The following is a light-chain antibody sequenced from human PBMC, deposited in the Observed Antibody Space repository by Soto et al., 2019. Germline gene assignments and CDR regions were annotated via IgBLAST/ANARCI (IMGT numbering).Light chain of an antibody. CDR1: QSVSSN. J-gene: IGKJ1*01. V-gene: IGKV3-20*01. CDR2: LAS. Sequence: EIVLTQSPATLSLSPGERPTRSCRASQSVSSNLAWYQQKPGQAPRLLIYLASSRATGIPDRFSGSGSGTDFTLTISRLEPEDFAVYYCQQYGSSPPWTFGQGTKVDIK. CDR3: QQYGSSPPWT.